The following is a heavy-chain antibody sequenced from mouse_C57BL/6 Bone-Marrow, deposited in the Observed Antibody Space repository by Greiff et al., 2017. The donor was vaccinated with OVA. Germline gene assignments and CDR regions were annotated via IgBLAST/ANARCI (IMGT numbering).Heavy chain of an antibody. CDR3: ATFYDGYWYFDV. J-gene: IGHJ1*03. V-gene: IGHV1-18*01. CDR1: GYTFTDYN. Sequence: VQLQQSGPELVKPGASVKIPCKASGYTFTDYNMDWVKQSHGKSLEWIGDVNPNNGGTIYNQKFKGKATLTVDKSSSTAYMELRSLTSEDTAVYYCATFYDGYWYFDVWGTGTTVTVSS. CDR2: VNPNNGGT. D-gene: IGHD2-3*01.